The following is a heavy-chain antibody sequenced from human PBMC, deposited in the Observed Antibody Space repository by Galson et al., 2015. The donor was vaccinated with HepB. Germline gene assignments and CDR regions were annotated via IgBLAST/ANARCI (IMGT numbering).Heavy chain of an antibody. CDR1: EVTFNTYA. V-gene: IGHV3-23*01. J-gene: IGHJ6*02. CDR3: AKFYMGTGPPDYYYGMDV. CDR2: ISGSGGST. D-gene: IGHD2-8*02. Sequence: SLRLSCAASEVTFNTYAMSWVRQAPGKGLEWVSAISGSGGSTYYADSVKGRFTISRDNSKNTLYLQMNSLRAEDTAVYYCAKFYMGTGPPDYYYGMDVWGQGTTVTVSS.